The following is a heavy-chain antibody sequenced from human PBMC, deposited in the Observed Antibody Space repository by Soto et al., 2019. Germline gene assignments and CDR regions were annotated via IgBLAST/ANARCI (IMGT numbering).Heavy chain of an antibody. CDR2: INPKSGGT. CDR1: GYTFTVYY. V-gene: IGHV1-2*02. CDR3: ARDLAKGGGSADFDY. D-gene: IGHD1-26*01. J-gene: IGHJ4*02. Sequence: GASVKVSCKASGYTFTVYYMHWVRQAPGQGLEWMGWINPKSGGTMYPQKFQGRVTMTWDTSISTAYTALTRLRSDDTAVYYCARDLAKGGGSADFDYWGQGTLVTVSS.